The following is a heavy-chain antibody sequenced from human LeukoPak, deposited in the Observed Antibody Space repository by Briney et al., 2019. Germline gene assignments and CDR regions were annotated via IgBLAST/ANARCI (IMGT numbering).Heavy chain of an antibody. D-gene: IGHD1-26*01. CDR1: LSTLSTYW. CDR3: ARETRGTVGSY. V-gene: IGHV3-7*05. Sequence: GGSLRLSCAASLSTLSTYWMTWFRQTPGGGLEWVASLKQDRSDKYYVDSVKGRFTISRGNAGNSLYLQMNSLRAEDTAMYYCARETRGTVGSYWGQGTLVTVSS. CDR2: LKQDRSDK. J-gene: IGHJ4*02.